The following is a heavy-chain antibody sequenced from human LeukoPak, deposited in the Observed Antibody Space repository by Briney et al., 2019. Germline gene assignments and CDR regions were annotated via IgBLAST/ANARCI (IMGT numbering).Heavy chain of an antibody. CDR3: ARDPTGGTVDS. CDR1: GYTFTRYG. CDR2: ISGYNGNT. V-gene: IGHV1-18*01. J-gene: IGHJ4*02. D-gene: IGHD6-13*01. Sequence: ASVKVSCKASGYTFTRYGISWVRQAPGQGLEWMGWISGYNGNTNYAQNLQGRVSMTTDTSRNTAYMELRSLRFDDTAVYYCARDPTGGTVDSWGQGTLVTVSS.